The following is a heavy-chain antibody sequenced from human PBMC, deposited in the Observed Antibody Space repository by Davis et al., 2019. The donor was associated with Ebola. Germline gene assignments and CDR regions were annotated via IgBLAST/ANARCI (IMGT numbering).Heavy chain of an antibody. V-gene: IGHV3-9*01. D-gene: IGHD5-12*01. CDR3: AKGSEYSGYA. CDR2: ISWNSGSI. CDR1: GFTFDDYA. J-gene: IGHJ4*02. Sequence: PGGSLRLSCAASGFTFDDYAMHWVRQAPGKGLEWVSGISWNSGSIGYADSVKGRFTISRDNAKNSLYLQMNSLRAEDTALYYCAKGSEYSGYAWGQGTLVTVSS.